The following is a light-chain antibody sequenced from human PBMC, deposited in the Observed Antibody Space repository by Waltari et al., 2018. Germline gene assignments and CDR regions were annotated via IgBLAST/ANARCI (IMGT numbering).Light chain of an antibody. CDR3: QQYNNWPFMYT. J-gene: IGKJ2*01. V-gene: IGKV1-5*01. Sequence: DIQMTQSPSTLYASVGDRVTITCRASQSVSDWLAWYQQKPGKAPELLIFDVSTLKSGVPSRFSGRGSGTEFTLTISSLQPDDFATYYCQQYNNWPFMYTFGQGTKLEIK. CDR2: DVS. CDR1: QSVSDW.